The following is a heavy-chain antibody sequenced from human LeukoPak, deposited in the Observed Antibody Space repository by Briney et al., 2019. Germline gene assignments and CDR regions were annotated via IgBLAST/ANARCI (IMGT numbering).Heavy chain of an antibody. CDR2: IYYSGST. Sequence: SETLSLTCTVSGGPISSSSYYWGWIRQPPGRGLEWIGSIYYSGSTYYNPSLKSRVTISVDTSKNQFSLKLSSVTAADTAVYYCARQKGIAVAGYYFDYWGQGTLVTVSS. CDR1: GGPISSSSYY. CDR3: ARQKGIAVAGYYFDY. J-gene: IGHJ4*02. V-gene: IGHV4-39*01. D-gene: IGHD6-19*01.